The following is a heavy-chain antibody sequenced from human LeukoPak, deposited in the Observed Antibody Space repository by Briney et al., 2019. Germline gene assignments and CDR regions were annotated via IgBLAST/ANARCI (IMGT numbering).Heavy chain of an antibody. CDR3: ARHGTDSGSYYFDY. CDR2: MYYSGST. CDR1: GGSINSYY. J-gene: IGHJ4*02. Sequence: PSETLSLTCTVSGGSINSYYWYWIRQPPGKGLEWIAYMYYSGSTNYDPSLKSRVTISVDTSKNQFSLKLSSVTAADTAVYYCARHGTDSGSYYFDYWGQGTLVTVSS. D-gene: IGHD1-26*01. V-gene: IGHV4-59*08.